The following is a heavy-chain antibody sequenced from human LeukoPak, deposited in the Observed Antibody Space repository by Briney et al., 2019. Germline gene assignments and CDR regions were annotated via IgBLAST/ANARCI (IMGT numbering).Heavy chain of an antibody. CDR1: GGSISSYY. J-gene: IGHJ6*02. CDR3: ARAPYSGSYYHYYGMDV. D-gene: IGHD1-26*01. CDR2: IYYSGST. V-gene: IGHV4-59*08. Sequence: SETLSLTCTVSGGSISSYYWSWIRQPPGKGLEWIGYIYYSGSTYYNPSLKSRVTISVDTSKNQFSLKLSSVTAADTAVYYCARAPYSGSYYHYYGMDVWGQGTTVTVSS.